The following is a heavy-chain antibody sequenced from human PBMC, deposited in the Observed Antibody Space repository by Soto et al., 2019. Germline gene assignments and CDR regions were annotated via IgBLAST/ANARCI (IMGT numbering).Heavy chain of an antibody. CDR1: GGTFSSHA. CDR2: IIPFFKAT. V-gene: IGHV1-69*13. J-gene: IGHJ6*02. Sequence: SVKVSCKASGGTFSSHAISWVRQAPGQGLEWMGGIIPFFKATNYAQKFQGRVTITADDSTSTAYMDLYSLRSDDTAVYYCARDVSLNYYNGTFSYYAMDVWGRGTTVTVSS. CDR3: ARDVSLNYYNGTFSYYAMDV. D-gene: IGHD3-10*01.